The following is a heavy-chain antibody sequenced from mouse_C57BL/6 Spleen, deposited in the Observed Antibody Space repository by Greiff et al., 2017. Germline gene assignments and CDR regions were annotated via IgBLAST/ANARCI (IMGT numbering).Heavy chain of an antibody. CDR2: IDPSDSYT. J-gene: IGHJ2*01. CDR1: GYTFTSYW. V-gene: IGHV1-50*01. D-gene: IGHD2-5*01. CDR3: ARGGSNYGFDY. Sequence: QVQLQQPGAELVKPGASVKLSCKASGYTFTSYWMQWVKQRPGQGLEWIGEIDPSDSYTNYNQKFKGKATLTVDTSSSTAYMQLSSLTSEDSAVYYCARGGSNYGFDYWGQGTTLTVSS.